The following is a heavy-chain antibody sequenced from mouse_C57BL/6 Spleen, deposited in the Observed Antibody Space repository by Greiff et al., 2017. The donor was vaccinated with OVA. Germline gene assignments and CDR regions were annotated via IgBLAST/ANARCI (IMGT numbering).Heavy chain of an antibody. Sequence: QVQLQQSGPELVKPGASVKISCKASGYAFSSSWMNWVKQRPGKGLEWIGRIYPGDGDTNYNGKFKGKATLTADKSSSTAYMQLSSPTSEDSAVYFCARGDISYAMDYWGQGTSVTVSS. CDR1: GYAFSSSW. J-gene: IGHJ4*01. CDR2: IYPGDGDT. CDR3: ARGDISYAMDY. V-gene: IGHV1-82*01.